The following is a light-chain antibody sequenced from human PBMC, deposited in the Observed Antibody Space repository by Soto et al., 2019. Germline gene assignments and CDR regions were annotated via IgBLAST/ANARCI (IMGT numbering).Light chain of an antibody. CDR3: CLYTVNTPYV. Sequence: QSALTQPPSVSGSPGQSVTISCTGTSSDIDIYNRVSWYQQPPGTAPKLMIYEVSNRPSGVPDRFSGSKSGNTASLTISGLQAEDEADYYCCLYTVNTPYVFGTGTKLTVL. CDR1: SSDIDIYNR. CDR2: EVS. J-gene: IGLJ1*01. V-gene: IGLV2-18*01.